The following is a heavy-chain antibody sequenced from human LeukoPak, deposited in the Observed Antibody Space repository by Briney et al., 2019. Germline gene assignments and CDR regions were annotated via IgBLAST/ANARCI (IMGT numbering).Heavy chain of an antibody. CDR3: ARVVVVRPLGNYYYYMDV. D-gene: IGHD2-2*01. CDR1: GGTFSSYA. CDR2: IMPIFGTA. V-gene: IGHV1-69*05. J-gene: IGHJ6*03. Sequence: SVKVSCKASGGTFSSYAMSWVRQAPGQGLEWMGGIMPIFGTANYAQKFQGRVTITTDESTSTAYMELNSLRSEDTAVYYCARVVVVRPLGNYYYYMDVWGKGTTVTVSS.